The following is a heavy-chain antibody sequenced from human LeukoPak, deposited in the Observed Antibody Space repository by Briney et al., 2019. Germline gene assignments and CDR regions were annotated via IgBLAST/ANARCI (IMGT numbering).Heavy chain of an antibody. CDR1: GYSISSGYF. Sequence: SETLSLTCTVSGYSISSGYFWGWMRQPPGKGLGWIGSIYQSETAHYNPSLKSRVTISVDTSKNQFSLKLSSVTAADTAVYYCARRAPPGFGAEGAFDIWGQGTMVTVSS. V-gene: IGHV4-38-2*02. CDR2: IYQSETA. CDR3: ARRAPPGFGAEGAFDI. D-gene: IGHD3-10*01. J-gene: IGHJ3*02.